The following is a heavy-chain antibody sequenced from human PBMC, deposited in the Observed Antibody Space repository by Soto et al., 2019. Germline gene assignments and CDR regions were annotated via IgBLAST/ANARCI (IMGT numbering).Heavy chain of an antibody. CDR3: ARLINIVLRYFGWFQPPRDYYGMDV. Sequence: SVKVSCKASGGTFSSYAISWVRQAPGQGLEWMGGIIPIFGTANYAQKFQGRVTITADESTSTAYMELSSLRSEDTAVYYCARLINIVLRYFGWFQPPRDYYGMDVWGQGTTVTVSS. CDR1: GGTFSSYA. V-gene: IGHV1-69*13. J-gene: IGHJ6*02. D-gene: IGHD3-9*01. CDR2: IIPIFGTA.